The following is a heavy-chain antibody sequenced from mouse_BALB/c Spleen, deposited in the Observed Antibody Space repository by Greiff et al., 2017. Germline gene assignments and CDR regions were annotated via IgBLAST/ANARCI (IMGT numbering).Heavy chain of an antibody. CDR3: AKGAGTRAMDY. D-gene: IGHD4-1*01. Sequence: EVMLVESGGGLVQPGGSRKLSCAASGFTFSSFGMHWVRQAPEKGLEWVAYISSGSSTIYYADTVKGRFTISRDNPKNTLFLQMTSLRSEDTAMYYCAKGAGTRAMDYWGQGTSVTVSS. CDR2: ISSGSSTI. CDR1: GFTFSSFG. J-gene: IGHJ4*01. V-gene: IGHV5-17*02.